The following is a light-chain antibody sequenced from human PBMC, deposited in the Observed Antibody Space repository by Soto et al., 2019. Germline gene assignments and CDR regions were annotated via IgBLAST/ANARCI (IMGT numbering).Light chain of an antibody. CDR1: SSDVGGYNY. J-gene: IGLJ1*01. V-gene: IGLV2-14*03. CDR2: DVS. CDR3: SSYTSSSLHV. Sequence: QSVLTQPASVSGSPGQSITISCTGTSSDVGGYNYVSWYQQHPGKAHKLMNYDVSNRPSGVSNRFSGSKSGNTASLTISGLQAEDEADYYCSSYTSSSLHVFGTGTKVTVL.